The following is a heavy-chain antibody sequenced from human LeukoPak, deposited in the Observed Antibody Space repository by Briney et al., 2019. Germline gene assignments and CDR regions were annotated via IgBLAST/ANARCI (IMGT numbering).Heavy chain of an antibody. V-gene: IGHV4-59*01. CDR3: ARARELAFMAYYFDY. CDR1: GDSISGYY. J-gene: IGHJ4*02. CDR2: VYYSGKI. D-gene: IGHD3-9*01. Sequence: PSETLSLTCTVSGDSISGYYWSWLRHPPGKRLEWIGNVYYSGKINYNSSPESRVTLSVDTSKNQFSLKLTSVTAADTAVYFCARARELAFMAYYFDYWGQGTLATVSS.